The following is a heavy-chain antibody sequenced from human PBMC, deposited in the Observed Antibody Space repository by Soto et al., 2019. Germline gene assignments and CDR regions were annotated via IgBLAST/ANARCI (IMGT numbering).Heavy chain of an antibody. CDR1: GFTFSSYG. CDR3: AAEMVYDIIDT. V-gene: IGHV3-30*02. D-gene: IGHD2-8*01. CDR2: VQYDGSNN. Sequence: PGGSLRLSCAASGFTFSSYGMHWVRQAPGKGLEWVAAVQYDGSNNYYADSVKGRFAISRDNSKNMVFLQMSGLRAGDTAVYYCAAEMVYDIIDTWGQGTLVTVSS. J-gene: IGHJ4*02.